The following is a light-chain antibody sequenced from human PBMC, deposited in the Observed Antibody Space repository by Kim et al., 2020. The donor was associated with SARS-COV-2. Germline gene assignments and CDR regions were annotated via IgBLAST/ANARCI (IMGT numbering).Light chain of an antibody. CDR2: DVS. CDR3: SSYRSISPVV. J-gene: IGLJ2*01. CDR1: GSDIGYYDY. Sequence: GQSITIACTGTGSDIGYYDYVSWYQQHPGRAPKLLIYDVSNRPSGVSNRFSGSKSGNTASLTISGLQAEDEADYYCSSYRSISPVVFGGGTQLTVL. V-gene: IGLV2-14*03.